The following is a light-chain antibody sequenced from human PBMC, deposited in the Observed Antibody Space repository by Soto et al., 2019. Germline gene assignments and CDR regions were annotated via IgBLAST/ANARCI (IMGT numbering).Light chain of an antibody. Sequence: EIVFTKSPCTLSLSPGERATLSCRASQSVSSDSLAWYQHKLGQAPRLLIYGASTRATGIPDRFSGSGSGTDFTLTISRLEPEDFAVFYCQQYGSSPQTFGQGTKVAIK. J-gene: IGKJ1*01. CDR2: GAS. V-gene: IGKV3-20*01. CDR3: QQYGSSPQT. CDR1: QSVSSDS.